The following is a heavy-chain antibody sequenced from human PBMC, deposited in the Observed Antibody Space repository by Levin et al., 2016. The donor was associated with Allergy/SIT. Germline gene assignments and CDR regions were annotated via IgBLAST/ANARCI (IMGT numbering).Heavy chain of an antibody. CDR3: ARGPLSTAGWFGP. CDR2: IYYNGAAT. D-gene: IGHD2/OR15-2a*01. CDR1: DGSIRSDH. Sequence: SETLSLTCSVSDGSIRSDHWSWIRQSPGKGLEWIGHIYYNGAATKYNPSLKSRVTISVDRSKNQLSLKLNSVTAADTAVYYCARGPLSTAGWFGPWGQGTLVTVSS. V-gene: IGHV4-59*01. J-gene: IGHJ5*02.